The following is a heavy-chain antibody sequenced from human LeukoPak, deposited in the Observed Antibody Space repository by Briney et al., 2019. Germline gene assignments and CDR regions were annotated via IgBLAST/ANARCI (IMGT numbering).Heavy chain of an antibody. J-gene: IGHJ4*02. CDR3: ARRLHTAMVNYFDY. V-gene: IGHV4-34*01. CDR1: GGSFRGHF. CDR2: INHSGRT. D-gene: IGHD5-18*01. Sequence: SETLSLTCAVYGGSFRGHFWSWIRQTPGTGLEWIGEINHSGRTNYNPSLRSRVTLSVDTSKNQFSLNLNSLTAADTAVYYCARRLHTAMVNYFDYWGQGTLVTVSS.